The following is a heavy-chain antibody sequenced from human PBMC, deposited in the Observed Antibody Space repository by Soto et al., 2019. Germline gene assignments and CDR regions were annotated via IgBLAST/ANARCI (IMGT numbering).Heavy chain of an antibody. Sequence: QVQLQESGPGLVKPSQTLSLTCTVSGGSISGGVYYWSWIRKPPGKGLEWIGYIFDRGSTYYNPSLKSRVTISVDTSKNQCSLRLSSVTAADTAVYYCAREIIPLTTDWYFDLWGRGTLVTVSS. CDR2: IFDRGST. J-gene: IGHJ2*01. CDR3: AREIIPLTTDWYFDL. V-gene: IGHV4-30-4*01. CDR1: GGSISGGVYY. D-gene: IGHD4-17*01.